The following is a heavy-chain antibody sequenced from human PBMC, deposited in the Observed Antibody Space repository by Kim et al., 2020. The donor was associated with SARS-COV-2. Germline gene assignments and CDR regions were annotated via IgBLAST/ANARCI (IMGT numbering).Heavy chain of an antibody. D-gene: IGHD1-26*01. CDR1: AGTSSSYA. CDR3: ATAHPGWAPERAQYYYYG. V-gene: IGHV1-69*04. CDR2: IIPILGIA. Sequence: SVKVSCKASAGTSSSYAIIWVRQAPGQGLEGMGRIIPILGIANYAQKFQGRVTITADKSTSTAYMELTSLRSDDTAVYYCATAHPGWAPERAQYYYYG. J-gene: IGHJ6*01.